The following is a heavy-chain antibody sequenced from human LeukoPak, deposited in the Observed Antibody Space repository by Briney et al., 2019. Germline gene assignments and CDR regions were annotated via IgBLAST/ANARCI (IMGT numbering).Heavy chain of an antibody. J-gene: IGHJ5*02. CDR3: TRAYGSGRNWFDP. Sequence: PGGSLRLSCTAPGFTFGDYAMSWFRQAPGKGLEWVGFIRSKAYGGTTEYAASVKGRFTISRDDSKSIAYLQMNSLKTEDTAVYYCTRAYGSGRNWFDPWGQGTLVTVSS. CDR2: IRSKAYGGTT. V-gene: IGHV3-49*03. CDR1: GFTFGDYA. D-gene: IGHD3-10*01.